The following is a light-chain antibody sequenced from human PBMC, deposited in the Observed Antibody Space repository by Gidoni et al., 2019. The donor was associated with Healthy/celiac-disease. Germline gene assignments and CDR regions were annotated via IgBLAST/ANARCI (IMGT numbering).Light chain of an antibody. J-gene: IGKJ4*01. V-gene: IGKV3-20*01. Sequence: EIVLTQSPGTLSLSPGERATLSCRASQSVSSSYLAWYQQKPGQAPRLLIYGASSRATGIPDRFSGSGSGTDFTLTISRLEPEDFAVDYCQQYGSSLTFXGXTKVEIK. CDR3: QQYGSSLT. CDR1: QSVSSSY. CDR2: GAS.